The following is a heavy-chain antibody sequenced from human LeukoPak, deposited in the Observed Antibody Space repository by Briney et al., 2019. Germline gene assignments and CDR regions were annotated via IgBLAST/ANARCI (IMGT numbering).Heavy chain of an antibody. Sequence: SETVSLTCTASGGAISSSSYYWGWIRQPPGKGLEWIGSIYYSGSTHYNPPLKRRVTISVDTSKNQFSLKLSSVTAADTTVYYCARIFSVSYFFDYWGQGTLVTVSS. CDR3: ARIFSVSYFFDY. D-gene: IGHD1-26*01. J-gene: IGHJ4*02. V-gene: IGHV4-39*01. CDR2: IYYSGST. CDR1: GGAISSSSYY.